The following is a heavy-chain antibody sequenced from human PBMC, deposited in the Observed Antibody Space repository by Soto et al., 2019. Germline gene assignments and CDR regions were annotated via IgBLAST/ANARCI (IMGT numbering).Heavy chain of an antibody. Sequence: VQLVESGGGVVQPGRSLRLSCAASGFTFRSYGMHWVRQAPGKGLEWVAVISYDGSNKYYADSVKGRFTISRDNSKNTLYLQMNSLRAEDTAVYYCAKLMGYSYGSDFDYWGQGTLVTVSS. CDR2: ISYDGSNK. J-gene: IGHJ4*02. D-gene: IGHD5-18*01. V-gene: IGHV3-30*18. CDR3: AKLMGYSYGSDFDY. CDR1: GFTFRSYG.